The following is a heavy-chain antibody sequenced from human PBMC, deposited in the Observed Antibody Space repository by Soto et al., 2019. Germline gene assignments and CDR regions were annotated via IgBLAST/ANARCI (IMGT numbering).Heavy chain of an antibody. CDR2: IIPIFGTA. D-gene: IGHD5-18*01. J-gene: IGHJ4*01. CDR3: ARSFWGGYSYGYNFLDY. Sequence: QVQLVQSGAEVKKPGSSVKVSCKASGGTFSSYAISWVRQAPGQGLEWMGGIIPIFGTANYAQKFQGRVTITADESKSTACVELSSVRAEDTAVYYCARSFWGGYSYGYNFLDYWGQGTLVTVSS. CDR1: GGTFSSYA. V-gene: IGHV1-69*01.